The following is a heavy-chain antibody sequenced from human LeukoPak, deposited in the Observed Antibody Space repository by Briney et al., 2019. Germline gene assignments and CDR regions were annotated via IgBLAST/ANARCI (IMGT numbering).Heavy chain of an antibody. V-gene: IGHV1-58*02. D-gene: IGHD6-6*01. J-gene: IGHJ6*03. CDR2: IVVDSGNT. CDR1: GFTFTSSA. Sequence: SVEVSCKASGFTFTSSAMQWVRQARGQRLEWIGWIVVDSGNTNYAQKFQERVTITTDESTSTAYMELSSLRSEDTAVYYCARVPGSAARPRYYYYYMDVWGKGTTVTVSS. CDR3: ARVPGSAARPRYYYYYMDV.